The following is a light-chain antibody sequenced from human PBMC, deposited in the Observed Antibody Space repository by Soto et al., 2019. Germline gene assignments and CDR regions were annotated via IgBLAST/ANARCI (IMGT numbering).Light chain of an antibody. Sequence: EIVLTQSPGTLSLSPGERATLSCRASESVSSYYLAWYQQKPGQAPRLLISGASRRATGISDRFSCSGSGPDFALTISGVEPEDVAVYYCHHCGSSTPTYTFGQRTKLEIK. CDR2: GAS. J-gene: IGKJ2*01. CDR3: HHCGSSTPTYT. V-gene: IGKV3-20*01. CDR1: ESVSSYY.